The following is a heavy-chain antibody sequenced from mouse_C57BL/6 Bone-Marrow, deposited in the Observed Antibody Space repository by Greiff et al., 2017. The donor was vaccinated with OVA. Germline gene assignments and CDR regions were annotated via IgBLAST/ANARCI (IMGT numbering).Heavy chain of an antibody. V-gene: IGHV1-15*01. CDR2: IDPETGGT. CDR1: GYTFTDYE. CDR3: TRGYSNYYAMDY. D-gene: IGHD2-5*01. J-gene: IGHJ4*01. Sequence: VQLQQSGAELVRPGASVTLSCKASGYTFTDYEMHWVKQTPVHGLEWIGAIDPETGGTAYNQTFKGQAIMSADKSSSTAYMERRSLTSDDSAFYYWTRGYSNYYAMDYWGQGTSVTVSS.